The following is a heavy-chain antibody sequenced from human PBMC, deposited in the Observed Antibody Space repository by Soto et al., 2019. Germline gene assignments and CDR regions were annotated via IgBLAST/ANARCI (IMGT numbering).Heavy chain of an antibody. J-gene: IGHJ6*02. V-gene: IGHV1-69*06. D-gene: IGHD2-21*02. CDR3: ARPKRSGYDRGDSYYHTMDV. Sequence: QMQLVQSGAEVKKSGSSVKVSCKASGGTSSNFVITWVRQVPGQGLEWLGGILPMFGAVKYAQKFQDRLTIAADRSTNTAAMELGSLRPDDTAVYYCARPKRSGYDRGDSYYHTMDVWCQGTPVTVS. CDR2: ILPMFGAV. CDR1: GGTSSNFV.